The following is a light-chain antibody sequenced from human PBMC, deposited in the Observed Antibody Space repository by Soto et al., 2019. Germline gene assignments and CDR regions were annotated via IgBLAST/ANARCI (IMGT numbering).Light chain of an antibody. CDR3: QQYGSSPLT. CDR2: AAG. J-gene: IGKJ2*01. CDR1: QNVDSSY. Sequence: EIVLTQSPGTLSLSPGERATLSCRASQNVDSSYLAWYQQKPGQAPRLLIYAAGSRAAAIPYRFSGRGSGIDITLTISSLEPEYFAVYYFQQYGSSPLTFGQGTELEIK. V-gene: IGKV3-20*01.